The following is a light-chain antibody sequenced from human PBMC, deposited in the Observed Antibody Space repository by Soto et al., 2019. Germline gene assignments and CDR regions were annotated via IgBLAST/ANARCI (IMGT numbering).Light chain of an antibody. V-gene: IGLV2-23*02. CDR1: SSDVGSYDL. J-gene: IGLJ3*02. Sequence: QSALTQPASVSESPGQSITISCTGTSSDVGSYDLVSWYQHHPGAAPKLIVYEVNKRPSGVSARFSGSKSGNTASLTISGLQTEDEADYFCCSWAGSDAHGVFGGGTKLTVL. CDR2: EVN. CDR3: CSWAGSDAHGV.